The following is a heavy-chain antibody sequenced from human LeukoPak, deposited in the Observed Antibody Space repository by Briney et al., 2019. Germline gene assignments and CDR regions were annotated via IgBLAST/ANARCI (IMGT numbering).Heavy chain of an antibody. D-gene: IGHD3-10*01. CDR1: GFTVSSNC. Sequence: PGGSLRLSCAASGFTVSSNCMTWVRQAPGKGLEWVAVISYDGSNKYYADSVKGRFTISRDNSKNTLYLQMNSLRAEDTAVYYCAKLVLLWFGEFNAFDIWGQGTMVTVSS. CDR3: AKLVLLWFGEFNAFDI. J-gene: IGHJ3*02. CDR2: ISYDGSNK. V-gene: IGHV3-30*18.